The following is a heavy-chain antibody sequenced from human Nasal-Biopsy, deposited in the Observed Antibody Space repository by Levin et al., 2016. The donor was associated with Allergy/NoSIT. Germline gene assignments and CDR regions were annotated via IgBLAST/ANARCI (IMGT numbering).Heavy chain of an antibody. D-gene: IGHD3-10*01. CDR3: IKVSSLVWSDHPFDD. V-gene: IGHV3-21*04. CDR1: GFTFSTYT. CDR2: ISSSNTYI. Sequence: GESLKISCVASGFTFSTYTMNWVRQAPGKGLEWVSSISSSNTYIFYADSVKGRFTISRDNAKNSLYLQMNSLRPEDTALYYCIKVSSLVWSDHPFDDWGQGTPVTVSS. J-gene: IGHJ4*02.